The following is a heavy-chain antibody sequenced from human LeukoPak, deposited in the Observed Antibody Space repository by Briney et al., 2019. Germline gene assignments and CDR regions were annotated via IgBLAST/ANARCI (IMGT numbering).Heavy chain of an antibody. V-gene: IGHV1-69*13. J-gene: IGHJ3*02. CDR1: GGTFISYA. CDR3: AREGREYAAWGYSSYKGAFDI. D-gene: IGHD6-19*01. Sequence: SVKVSCKASGGTFISYAISWVRQAPGQGLEWMGGIIPIFGTANYAQKFQGRVTITADESTSTAYMELSSLRSEDTAVYYCAREGREYAAWGYSSYKGAFDIWGQGTMVTVSS. CDR2: IIPIFGTA.